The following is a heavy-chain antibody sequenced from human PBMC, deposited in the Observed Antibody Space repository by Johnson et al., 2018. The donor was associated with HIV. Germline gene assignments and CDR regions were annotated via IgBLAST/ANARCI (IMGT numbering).Heavy chain of an antibody. D-gene: IGHD7-27*01. CDR3: ARDLTNWGVGDAFDI. V-gene: IGHV3-30*04. CDR2: ISYDGSNK. J-gene: IGHJ3*02. Sequence: VQLVESGGGVVQPGRSLRLSCAASGFTFSSYAMHWVRQAPGKGLEWVAVISYDGSNKYYADSVKGRFTISRDNAKNSLYLQMSSLRAEDTAVYYCARDLTNWGVGDAFDIWGQGTLVTVSS. CDR1: GFTFSSYA.